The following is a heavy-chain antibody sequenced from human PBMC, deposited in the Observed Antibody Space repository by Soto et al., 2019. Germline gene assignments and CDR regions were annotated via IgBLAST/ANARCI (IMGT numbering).Heavy chain of an antibody. CDR2: VSGRGYYT. Sequence: QVQLVESGGGLVKPGGSLRLSCAASGFTFSDYYINWLRQAPGKGLEWVSYVSGRGYYTNYADSVKGRFTISRDNANNTEYLQKNSLRDVDTALYYCARGPPDDSGWPRFDHWGHGTLVTVSS. D-gene: IGHD6-19*01. V-gene: IGHV3-11*05. J-gene: IGHJ5*02. CDR1: GFTFSDYY. CDR3: ARGPPDDSGWPRFDH.